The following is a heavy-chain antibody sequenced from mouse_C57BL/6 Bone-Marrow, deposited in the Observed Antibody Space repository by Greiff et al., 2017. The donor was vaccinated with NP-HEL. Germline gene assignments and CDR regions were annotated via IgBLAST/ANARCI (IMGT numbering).Heavy chain of an antibody. V-gene: IGHV1-82*01. J-gene: IGHJ2*01. Sequence: QVQLQQSGPELVKPGASVKISCKASGYAFSSSWMNWVKQRPGKGLEWIGRIYPGDGDTNYNGKFKGKATLTADKSSSTAYMQLSSLTSEDSAVYVCARRGSKRNFDYWGQGTTLTVSS. D-gene: IGHD2-5*01. CDR2: IYPGDGDT. CDR3: ARRGSKRNFDY. CDR1: GYAFSSSW.